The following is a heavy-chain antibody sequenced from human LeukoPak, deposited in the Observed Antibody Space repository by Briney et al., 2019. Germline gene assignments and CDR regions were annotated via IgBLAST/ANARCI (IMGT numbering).Heavy chain of an antibody. J-gene: IGHJ5*02. D-gene: IGHD2-2*01. CDR3: AAVIDLYCSSTSCPPARDWFDP. CDR1: GFTFTSSA. V-gene: IGHV1-58*02. CDR2: IVVGSGNT. Sequence: SVKVSCKASGFTFTSSAMQWVRQARGERLEWIGWIVVGSGNTNYAQKFQERVTITRDMSTSTAYMELSSLRSEDTAVYYCAAVIDLYCSSTSCPPARDWFDPWGQGTLVTVSS.